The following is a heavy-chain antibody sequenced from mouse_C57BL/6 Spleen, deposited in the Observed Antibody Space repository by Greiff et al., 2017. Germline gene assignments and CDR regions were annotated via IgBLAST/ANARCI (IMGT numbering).Heavy chain of an antibody. D-gene: IGHD2-4*01. Sequence: QQSCKASGYTFTSYWMHWVKQRPGRGLEWIGRIDPNSGGTKYNEKFKSKATLTVDKPSSTAYMQLSSLTSEDSAVYYCARSWRDYDYFDYWGQGTTLTVSS. V-gene: IGHV1-72*01. CDR2: IDPNSGGT. J-gene: IGHJ2*01. CDR1: GYTFTSYW. CDR3: ARSWRDYDYFDY.